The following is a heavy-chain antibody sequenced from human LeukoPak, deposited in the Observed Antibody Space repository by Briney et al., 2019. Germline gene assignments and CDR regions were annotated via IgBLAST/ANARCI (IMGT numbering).Heavy chain of an antibody. CDR3: ARDHSSSGMDV. V-gene: IGHV3-21*01. Sequence: PGGSLRLSCAASGFTFSSYSMNWVRQAPGKGLEWVSSISSSSSYIYYADSVKGRFTISRDNAKNSLYPQMNSLRAEDTAVYYCARDHSSSGMDVWGQGTTVTVSS. CDR2: ISSSSSYI. J-gene: IGHJ6*02. CDR1: GFTFSSYS.